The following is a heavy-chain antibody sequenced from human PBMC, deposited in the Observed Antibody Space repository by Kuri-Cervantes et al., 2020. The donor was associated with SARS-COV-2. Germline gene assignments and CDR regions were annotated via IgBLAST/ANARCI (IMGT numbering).Heavy chain of an antibody. D-gene: IGHD3-10*01. CDR2: MNSNSGNT. Sequence: SVQVSCKASGYTFTSYDINWVRQATGRGLEWMGWMNSNSGNTGYAKKFQGRVTMTRNTSISTAYMELRSLRSDETAVYYCASGGLRWFGELKYLAGFDSWGQGTLVTVSS. CDR3: ASGGLRWFGELKYLAGFDS. V-gene: IGHV1-8*01. J-gene: IGHJ5*01. CDR1: GYTFTSYD.